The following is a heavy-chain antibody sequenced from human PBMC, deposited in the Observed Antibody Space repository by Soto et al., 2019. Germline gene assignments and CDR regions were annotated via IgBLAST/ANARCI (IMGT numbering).Heavy chain of an antibody. V-gene: IGHV1-69*12. D-gene: IGHD2-2*01. Sequence: QVQLVQSGAEVKKPGSSVKVSCKASGGTFSSYAISWVRQAPGQGLEWMGGIIPIFGTANYAQKFQGRVTLTADESTTTAYMELSSLRSEDTAVYYCARHVPAAGYFYGMDVWGQGTTVTVSS. CDR1: GGTFSSYA. CDR3: ARHVPAAGYFYGMDV. J-gene: IGHJ6*02. CDR2: IIPIFGTA.